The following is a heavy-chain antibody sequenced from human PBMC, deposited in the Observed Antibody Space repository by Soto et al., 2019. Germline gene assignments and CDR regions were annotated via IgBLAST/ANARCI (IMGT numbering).Heavy chain of an antibody. J-gene: IGHJ4*02. CDR3: AREPYYYDSSSYSSFDY. V-gene: IGHV4-34*01. D-gene: IGHD3-22*01. CDR2: INHSGST. CDR1: GGSFSGYY. Sequence: SETLSLTCAVYGGSFSGYYWSWIRQPPGKGLEWIGEINHSGSTNYNPSLKSRVTISVDTSKNQFSLKLSSVTAADTAVYYCAREPYYYDSSSYSSFDYWGQGTLVTVSS.